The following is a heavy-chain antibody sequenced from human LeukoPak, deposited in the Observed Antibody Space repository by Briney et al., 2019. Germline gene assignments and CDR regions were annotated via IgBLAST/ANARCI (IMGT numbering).Heavy chain of an antibody. CDR2: ISSSGSTI. CDR1: GFTFSSYG. Sequence: GGSLRLSCAASGFTFSSYGMSWVRQAPGKGLEWVSYISSSGSTIYYADSVKGRFTISRDNAKNSLYLQMNSLRAEDTAVYYCARDGREDSSGSHVDYWGQGTLVTVSS. D-gene: IGHD3-22*01. J-gene: IGHJ4*02. V-gene: IGHV3-48*04. CDR3: ARDGREDSSGSHVDY.